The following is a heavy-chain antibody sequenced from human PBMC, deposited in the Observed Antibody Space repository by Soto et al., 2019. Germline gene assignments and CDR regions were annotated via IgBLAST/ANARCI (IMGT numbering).Heavy chain of an antibody. CDR2: IIPIFGTA. V-gene: IGHV1-69*13. Sequence: ASVKVSCKASGGPFSSYSITWVRQAPGQGLEWMGGIIPIFGTANYAQKFQGRVTITADESTSTAYTELSSLRSEDTAVYYCARPRKYCSSTSCTRDYYYYYGMDVWGQGTTVTVSS. CDR3: ARPRKYCSSTSCTRDYYYYYGMDV. J-gene: IGHJ6*02. CDR1: GGPFSSYS. D-gene: IGHD2-2*01.